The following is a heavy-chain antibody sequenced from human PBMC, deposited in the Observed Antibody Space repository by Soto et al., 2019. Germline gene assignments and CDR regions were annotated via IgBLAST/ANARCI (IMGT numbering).Heavy chain of an antibody. V-gene: IGHV3-15*01. CDR2: IKNKRSDEAT. D-gene: IGHD1-7*01. J-gene: IGHJ4*02. Sequence: GSLRLSCAASRFTFSDAWMTWLRQTPGRGLEWVGRIKNKRSDEATDYAAAVKGRFIISRDDSKNTLYLQMHSLTTEDTAVYYCSTDGLNYGSFRYWGQGTLVTVSS. CDR1: RFTFSDAW. CDR3: STDGLNYGSFRY.